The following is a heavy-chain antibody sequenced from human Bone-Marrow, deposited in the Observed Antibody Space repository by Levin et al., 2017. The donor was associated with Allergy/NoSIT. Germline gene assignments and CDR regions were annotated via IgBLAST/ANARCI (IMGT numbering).Heavy chain of an antibody. CDR2: VRGSGDFT. J-gene: IGHJ4*02. D-gene: IGHD6-6*01. CDR3: GKGRDTSSTFDH. CDR1: GFTFSSDA. V-gene: IGHV3-23*01. Sequence: GGSLRLSCAASGFTFSSDAMSWVRQAPGKGLQWVSLVRGSGDFTEYADSVKGRFTISRDNSKNTVSLQMDMVRDEDAAVYYCGKGRDTSSTFDHWGQGTLVTVSS.